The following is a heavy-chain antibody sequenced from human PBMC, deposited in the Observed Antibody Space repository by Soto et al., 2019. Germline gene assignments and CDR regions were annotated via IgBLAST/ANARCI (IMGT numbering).Heavy chain of an antibody. D-gene: IGHD4-17*01. J-gene: IGHJ6*02. Sequence: ASVKVSCKASGYTFTTYAIHWVRQAPGQRLEWMGWINAGNGNTKYSQKFQGRVTVTRDTSASTAYMELSSLRSEDTAVYYCARDGVPTMTRAPPGIDVWGQGTTVTVSS. V-gene: IGHV1-3*01. CDR2: INAGNGNT. CDR3: ARDGVPTMTRAPPGIDV. CDR1: GYTFTTYA.